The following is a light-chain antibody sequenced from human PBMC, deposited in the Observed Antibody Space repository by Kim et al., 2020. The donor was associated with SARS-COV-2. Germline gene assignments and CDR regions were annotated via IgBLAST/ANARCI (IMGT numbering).Light chain of an antibody. V-gene: IGLV1-36*01. J-gene: IGLJ1*01. Sequence: QSVLTQPPSVSEAPRQRVTISCSGSSSNIGNNAVNWYQQLTGKAPKLLIYYDDLLPSGVSDRFSGSKSGTSASLAISGLQSEDEADYYCAAWDDRLNGHVFGTGTKVTVL. CDR1: SSNIGNNA. CDR3: AAWDDRLNGHV. CDR2: YDD.